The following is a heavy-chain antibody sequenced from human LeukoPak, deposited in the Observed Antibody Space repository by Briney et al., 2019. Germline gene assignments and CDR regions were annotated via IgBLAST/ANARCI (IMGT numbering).Heavy chain of an antibody. CDR1: GFTFSSYS. CDR2: ISSSSSYI. J-gene: IGHJ4*02. Sequence: GGSLRLSCAASGFTFSSYSMNWVRQAPGKGLEWVSSISSSSSYIYYADSVKGRFTISRDNAKNSLYLQMNSLRAEDTAVYYCATGGGHCSGGSCYGSNYWGQGTLVTVSS. CDR3: ATGGGHCSGGSCYGSNY. D-gene: IGHD2-15*01. V-gene: IGHV3-21*01.